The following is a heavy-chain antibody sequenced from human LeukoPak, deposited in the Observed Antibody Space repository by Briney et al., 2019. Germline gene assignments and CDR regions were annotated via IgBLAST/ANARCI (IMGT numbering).Heavy chain of an antibody. Sequence: SVKVSCKASGGTFSSYAISWVRQAPGQGLEWMGRIIPILGIANYAQKFQGRVTITADKSTSTAYMELSSLRSEDTAVYYCARDKATTGGLVDYWGQGTLVTVS. D-gene: IGHD3-16*01. J-gene: IGHJ4*02. CDR1: GGTFSSYA. V-gene: IGHV1-69*04. CDR3: ARDKATTGGLVDY. CDR2: IIPILGIA.